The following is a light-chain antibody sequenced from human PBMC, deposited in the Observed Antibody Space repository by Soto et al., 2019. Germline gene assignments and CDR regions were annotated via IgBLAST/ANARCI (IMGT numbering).Light chain of an antibody. CDR1: QSVSSSY. V-gene: IGKV3-20*01. CDR3: QQYGSSPRT. Sequence: EIVLTQSPGTLSLSPGERATLSCRASQSVSSSYLAWYQQKPGQAPRLLISGASRRATGIPDRFSGSGSGTDFTLTISRLEPEDFAVYYCQQYGSSPRTFGQGTKVEIK. J-gene: IGKJ1*01. CDR2: GAS.